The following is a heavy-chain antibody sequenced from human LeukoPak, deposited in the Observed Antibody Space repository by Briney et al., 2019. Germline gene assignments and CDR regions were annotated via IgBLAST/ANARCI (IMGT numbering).Heavy chain of an antibody. CDR1: GGTFSSYA. J-gene: IGHJ4*02. V-gene: IGHV1-46*01. CDR2: INPSGGGT. D-gene: IGHD1-20*01. CDR3: ARDNSRNSNDY. Sequence: ASVKVSCKASGGTFSSYAISWVRQAPGQGLEWMGIINPSGGGTNYAQNFQGRVTMTRDTSTSTVYMELSSLRSEDTAMYYCARDNSRNSNDYWGQGTLVTVSS.